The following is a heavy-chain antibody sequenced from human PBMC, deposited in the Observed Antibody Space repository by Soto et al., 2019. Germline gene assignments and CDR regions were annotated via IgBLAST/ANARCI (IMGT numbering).Heavy chain of an antibody. D-gene: IGHD3-22*01. Sequence: SETLCLTCTVSGGSISSYYWSWIRQPPGKGPEWIGYIYYSGSTNYNPSLKSRVTISVATSKTQFSLKLSSVTAVDTAVYYCARDCDYYDSSGYYGWFDPWGQGTLVTVSS. V-gene: IGHV4-59*01. CDR3: ARDCDYYDSSGYYGWFDP. CDR1: GGSISSYY. CDR2: IYYSGST. J-gene: IGHJ5*02.